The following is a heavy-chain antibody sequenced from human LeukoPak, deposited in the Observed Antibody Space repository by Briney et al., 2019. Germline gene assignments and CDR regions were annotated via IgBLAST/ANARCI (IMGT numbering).Heavy chain of an antibody. CDR2: INIDGSNT. V-gene: IGHV3-74*01. D-gene: IGHD1-26*01. J-gene: IGHJ4*02. CDR3: ARSLGGAYDY. Sequence: GGSLRLSCAASGFPFSSYWMHWVRQAPGKGLVWVSRINIDGSNTNYADSVKGRFTIYRDNAKNTLYLQMDSLRAEDTAVYYCARSLGGAYDYWGQGNLVTVSS. CDR1: GFPFSSYW.